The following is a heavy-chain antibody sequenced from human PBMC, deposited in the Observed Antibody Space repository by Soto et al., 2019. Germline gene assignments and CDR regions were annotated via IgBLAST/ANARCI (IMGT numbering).Heavy chain of an antibody. CDR1: GGSFSGYY. CDR3: ARGGVHCSGGSCYSHGMDV. J-gene: IGHJ6*02. Sequence: QVQLQQWGAGLLKPSETLSLTCAVYGGSFSGYYWSWIRQPPGKGLEWIGEINHSGSTNYNPSLKSRFTISVDTSKNQFSLKLSSVTAADTAVYYCARGGVHCSGGSCYSHGMDVWGQGTTVTVSS. V-gene: IGHV4-34*01. D-gene: IGHD2-15*01. CDR2: INHSGST.